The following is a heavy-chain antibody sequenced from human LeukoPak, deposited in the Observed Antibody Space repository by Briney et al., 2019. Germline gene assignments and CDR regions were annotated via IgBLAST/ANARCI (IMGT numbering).Heavy chain of an antibody. D-gene: IGHD3-10*01. CDR3: ARHPLITYYYYMDV. V-gene: IGHV1-18*01. Sequence: ASVKVSCKASGYTFTSYGISWVRQAPGQGLEWMGWISAYNGNTNYAQKLQGRVTMTTDTSTSTAYMELSSLRSEDTAVYYCARHPLITYYYYMDVWGKGTTVTVSS. CDR2: ISAYNGNT. J-gene: IGHJ6*03. CDR1: GYTFTSYG.